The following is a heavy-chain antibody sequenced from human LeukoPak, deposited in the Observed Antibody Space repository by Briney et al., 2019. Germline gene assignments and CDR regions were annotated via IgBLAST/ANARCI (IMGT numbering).Heavy chain of an antibody. D-gene: IGHD3-10*01. CDR3: ARMITMVRGVIDY. V-gene: IGHV3-30-3*01. Sequence: GGSLRLSCAASGFTFSSYAMHWVRQAPGKGLEWVAVISYDGSNKYYADSVKGRFTISRDNSKNTLYLQMNSLRAEDTAVYYCARMITMVRGVIDYWGQGTLVTVSS. CDR1: GFTFSSYA. J-gene: IGHJ4*02. CDR2: ISYDGSNK.